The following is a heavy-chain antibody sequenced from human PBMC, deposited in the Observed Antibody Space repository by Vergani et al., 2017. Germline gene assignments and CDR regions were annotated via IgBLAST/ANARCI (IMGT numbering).Heavy chain of an antibody. CDR2: INPNSGGT. CDR3: ARALIVSVDWFAP. Sequence: QVQLVQSGAEVKKPGASVKVSCKASGYTFTGYYMNWVRQATGQGLEWMGWINPNSGGTNYAQKFQGRVTMTRDTSISTAYMELSRLRSDDTAVYYWARALIVSVDWFAPWGQGTLVTVSS. V-gene: IGHV1-2*02. CDR1: GYTFTGYY. J-gene: IGHJ5*02. D-gene: IGHD2-21*01.